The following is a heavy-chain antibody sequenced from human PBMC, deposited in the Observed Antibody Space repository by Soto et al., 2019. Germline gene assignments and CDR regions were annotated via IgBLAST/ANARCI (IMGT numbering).Heavy chain of an antibody. D-gene: IGHD3-10*01. CDR3: VREGVILSAH. V-gene: IGHV4-61*01. J-gene: IGHJ4*02. Sequence: SETLSLTCTVSGGSVSSASYYWSWIRQPPGKGLEWIGYIYYSGSTNYNPSLKSRVTMSVDTSKNQVSLNLSPVTAADTAMYYCVREGVILSAHWGEGTLVPVSS. CDR2: IYYSGST. CDR1: GGSVSSASYY.